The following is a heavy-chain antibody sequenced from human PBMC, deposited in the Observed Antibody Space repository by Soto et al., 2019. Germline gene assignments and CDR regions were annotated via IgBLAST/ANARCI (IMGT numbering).Heavy chain of an antibody. Sequence: EVLLVESGGGLVKLGGSLRLSCAASGFTFSTYSMNWVRQAPGKGLEWVSSINTASYIYYADSVKGRFTISRDDAKNSLYLQMNSLRDEDTAVYYCAREGGYCNGGGCRYFDYWGQGTLVTVSS. CDR3: AREGGYCNGGGCRYFDY. CDR1: GFTFSTYS. V-gene: IGHV3-21*01. J-gene: IGHJ4*02. CDR2: INTASYI. D-gene: IGHD2-15*01.